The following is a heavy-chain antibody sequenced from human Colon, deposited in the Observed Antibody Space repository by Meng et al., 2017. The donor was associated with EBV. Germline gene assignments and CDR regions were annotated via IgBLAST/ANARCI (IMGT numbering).Heavy chain of an antibody. V-gene: IGHV1-69*01. CDR3: AREADCSNYYYLRWLDP. CDR1: GGTFTRHA. Sequence: VQFVEAGAEVKKPWSAVKVSCKAAGGTFTRHAIGWVLQAPGQGLEWMGGIIPILETTNYAQKFQGNVTITADDSTRTVYMELSSLSSANTAVYYCAREADCSNYYYLRWLDPWGQGTLVTVSS. CDR2: IIPILETT. J-gene: IGHJ5*02. D-gene: IGHD3-22*01.